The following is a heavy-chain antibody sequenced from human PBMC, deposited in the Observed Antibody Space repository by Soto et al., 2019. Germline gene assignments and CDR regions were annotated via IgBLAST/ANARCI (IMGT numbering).Heavy chain of an antibody. V-gene: IGHV3-49*03. CDR2: IRSKAYGGTT. D-gene: IGHD6-13*01. CDR3: TRDLSYSSSFLYYYYMDV. CDR1: GFTFGDYA. J-gene: IGHJ6*03. Sequence: GGSLRLSCTASGFTFGDYAMSWFRQAPGKGLEWVGFIRSKAYGGTTEYAASVKGRFTISRDDSKSIAYLQMNSLKTEDTAVYYCTRDLSYSSSFLYYYYMDVWGKGTTVTVSS.